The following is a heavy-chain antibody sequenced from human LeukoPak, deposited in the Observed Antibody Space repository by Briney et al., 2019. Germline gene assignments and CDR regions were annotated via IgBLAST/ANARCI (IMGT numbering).Heavy chain of an antibody. CDR1: GGSISSSSYY. Sequence: PSETLSLTCTVSGGSISSSSYYWGWIRQPPGKGLEWIGSIYYSGSTYYNPSLKSRVTISVDTSKNQFSLKLSSVTAADTAVYYCARQGGYSYGFFPKVNDAFDIWGQGTMVTVSS. CDR3: ARQGGYSYGFFPKVNDAFDI. D-gene: IGHD5-18*01. J-gene: IGHJ3*02. CDR2: IYYSGST. V-gene: IGHV4-39*01.